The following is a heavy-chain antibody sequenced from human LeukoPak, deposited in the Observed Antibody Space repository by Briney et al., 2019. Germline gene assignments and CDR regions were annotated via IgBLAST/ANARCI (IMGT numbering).Heavy chain of an antibody. CDR3: ARVLTDEDIVVVPAAISGWFDP. V-gene: IGHV4-31*03. J-gene: IGHJ5*02. D-gene: IGHD2-2*02. Sequence: PSETLSLTCTVSGGSISSGGYYWSWIRQHPGKGLEWIGYIYNSGSTYYNPSLKSRVTISVDTSKNQFSLKLSSVTAADTAVYYCARVLTDEDIVVVPAAISGWFDPWGQGTLVTVSS. CDR1: GGSISSGGYY. CDR2: IYNSGST.